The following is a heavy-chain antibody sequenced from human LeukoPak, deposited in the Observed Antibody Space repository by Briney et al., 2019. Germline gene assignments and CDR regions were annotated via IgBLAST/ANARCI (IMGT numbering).Heavy chain of an antibody. Sequence: GASVKVSCKASGGTFISYAISWVRQAPGQGREWMGRIIPIFGTANYAQKFQGRDTITTDESTSTAYMELSILRSEDTAVYYCARDGCTNGVCHFDYWGQGTLVTVSS. CDR1: GGTFISYA. D-gene: IGHD2-8*01. J-gene: IGHJ4*02. CDR3: ARDGCTNGVCHFDY. V-gene: IGHV1-69*05. CDR2: IIPIFGTA.